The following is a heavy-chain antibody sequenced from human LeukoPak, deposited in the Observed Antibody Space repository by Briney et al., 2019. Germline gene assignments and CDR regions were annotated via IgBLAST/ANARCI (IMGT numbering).Heavy chain of an antibody. CDR2: ISSSSSTI. CDR3: ARGFQLESTDY. V-gene: IGHV3-48*01. CDR1: GFTFSSYS. J-gene: IGHJ4*02. Sequence: PGGSLRLSCAASGFTFSSYSMNWVRQAPGKGLEWVSYISSSSSTIYYADSVKGRFTISRDNAKNSLYLQMNSLRAEDTAVYDCARGFQLESTDYWGQGTLVTVSS. D-gene: IGHD1-1*01.